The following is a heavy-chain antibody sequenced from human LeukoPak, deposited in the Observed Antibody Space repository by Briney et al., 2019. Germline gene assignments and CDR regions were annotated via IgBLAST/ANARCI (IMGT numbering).Heavy chain of an antibody. CDR3: ARGPTRYYFDC. Sequence: KSSETLSLTCAFSGGSISSGGYSWSWIRQPPGKGLEWIGYIFYSGSTNYNPSLKSRVTISVDTSKNQFSLGLSSVTAADTAVYYCARGPTRYYFDCWGQGTLVTVSS. CDR2: IFYSGST. J-gene: IGHJ4*02. CDR1: GGSISSGGYS. V-gene: IGHV4-61*08.